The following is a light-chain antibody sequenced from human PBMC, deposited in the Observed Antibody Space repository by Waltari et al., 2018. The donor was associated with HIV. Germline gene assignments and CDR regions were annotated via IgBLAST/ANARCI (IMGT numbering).Light chain of an antibody. Sequence: DIVMTQSPDSLAVSLGERATINCKSSQSVLFSSNNKNYLAWYQQKPGQPPKLLIYWASTRESVVPDRFSGGGSGTDFTLTISSLQAEDVAVYYCQQYYTTSLFTFGPGTKVDIK. J-gene: IGKJ3*01. CDR2: WAS. V-gene: IGKV4-1*01. CDR1: QSVLFSSNNKNY. CDR3: QQYYTTSLFT.